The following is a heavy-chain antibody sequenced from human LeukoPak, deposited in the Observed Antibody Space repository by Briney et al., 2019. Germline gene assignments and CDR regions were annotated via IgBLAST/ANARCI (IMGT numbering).Heavy chain of an antibody. J-gene: IGHJ4*02. Sequence: ASVKVSCKASGYTFTSFVISWVRQAPGQGLEWMGWISAYNGNTNYTQKLQGRVTMTTDTSTSTAYMELRSLRPDDMAVYYCARDLRSSYYYVFDYWGQGTLVTVSS. CDR1: GYTFTSFV. CDR2: ISAYNGNT. V-gene: IGHV1-18*03. D-gene: IGHD3-22*01. CDR3: ARDLRSSYYYVFDY.